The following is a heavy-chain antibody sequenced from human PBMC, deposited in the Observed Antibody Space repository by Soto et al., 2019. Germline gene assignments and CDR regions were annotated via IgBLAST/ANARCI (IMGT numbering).Heavy chain of an antibody. CDR3: ARNLERGNYLFDY. D-gene: IGHD1-26*01. CDR1: GGSLTSSRYY. V-gene: IGHV4-39*01. CDR2: IYYIGTT. Sequence: SETLSLTCTVSGGSLTSSRYYWGWIRQSPGKGLEWIGSIYYIGTTYYSPSLKSRVTISVDTSKNQFSLKLSSVTVADTAVYFCARNLERGNYLFDYWGQGALVAVSS. J-gene: IGHJ4*02.